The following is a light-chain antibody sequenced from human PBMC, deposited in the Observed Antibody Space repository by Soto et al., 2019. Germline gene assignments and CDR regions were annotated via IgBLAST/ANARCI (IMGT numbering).Light chain of an antibody. CDR3: ETWDSNAQAV. J-gene: IGLJ7*01. Sequence: QPVLTQSSSASASLGSSVKLTCTLSSGHSTFIIAWHQQQPGKAPRYLMKLEGSGSYDKGSGVPDRFSGSSSGADRYLTISNLQFEDEAEYYCETWDSNAQAVFGGGTQLTVL. CDR2: LEGSGSY. CDR1: SGHSTFI. V-gene: IGLV4-60*02.